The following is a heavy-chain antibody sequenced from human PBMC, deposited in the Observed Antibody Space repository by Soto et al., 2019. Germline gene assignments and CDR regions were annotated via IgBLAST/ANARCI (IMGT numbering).Heavy chain of an antibody. V-gene: IGHV3-30*18. CDR1: GFTFSSYG. CDR3: AKDIEYSSSSRHYYYYGMDV. Sequence: GGSLRLSCAASGFTFSSYGMHWVRQAPGKGLEWVAVISYDGSNKYYADSVKGRFTISRDNSKNTLYLQMNSLRAEDTAVYYCAKDIEYSSSSRHYYYYGMDVWGQGTTVTVSS. D-gene: IGHD6-6*01. CDR2: ISYDGSNK. J-gene: IGHJ6*02.